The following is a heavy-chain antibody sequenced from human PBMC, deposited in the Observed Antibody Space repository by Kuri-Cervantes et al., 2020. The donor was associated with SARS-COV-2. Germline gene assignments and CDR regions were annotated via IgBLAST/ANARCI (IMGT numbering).Heavy chain of an antibody. CDR2: FNPNSGGT. V-gene: IGHV1-2*02. CDR3: ARFRITMRGFDP. CDR1: GYTFTGYY. J-gene: IGHJ5*02. Sequence: ASVNVSCKASGYTFTGYYMHWVRQAPGQGLEWMGWFNPNSGGTNYAQKFQGRVTMTRDTSISTAYMELSRLRSDDTAVYYCARFRITMRGFDPWGQGTLVTVSS. D-gene: IGHD3-22*01.